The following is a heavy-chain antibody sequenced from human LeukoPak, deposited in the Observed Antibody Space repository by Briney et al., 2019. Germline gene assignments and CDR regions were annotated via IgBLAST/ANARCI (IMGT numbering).Heavy chain of an antibody. CDR2: ISSSSTYI. D-gene: IGHD6-19*01. J-gene: IGHJ4*02. V-gene: IGHV3-21*01. CDR3: ARASSQWLVPY. CDR1: GFTFEIYW. Sequence: GGSLRLSCAASGFTFEIYWMSWVRQAPGKGLEWVSSISSSSTYIYYADSVKGRFTISRDNAKNSLYLQMNSLRAEDTAVYYCARASSQWLVPYWGQGTLVTVSS.